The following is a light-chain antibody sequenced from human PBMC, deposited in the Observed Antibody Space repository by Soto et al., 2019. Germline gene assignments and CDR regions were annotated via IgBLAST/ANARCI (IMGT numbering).Light chain of an antibody. V-gene: IGKV1-6*01. CDR1: QDIRYG. CDR3: LQHSNYPWT. Sequence: AIQMTQSPSSLSASVGDRVTITCRASQDIRYGLSWYQQKPGKAPKLLMYAASSLQRGVPSRFSGSGSGTDFTLTISSLQPEDFATYSCLQHSNYPWTFGQGTKVDIK. J-gene: IGKJ1*01. CDR2: AAS.